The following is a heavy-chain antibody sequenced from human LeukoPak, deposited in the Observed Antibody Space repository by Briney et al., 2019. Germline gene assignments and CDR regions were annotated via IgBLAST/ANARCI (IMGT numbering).Heavy chain of an antibody. J-gene: IGHJ6*02. Sequence: GASVKVSCKASGYTFTSYAMHWVRQAPGQRLEWMGWINAGNGNTKYSQKFQGRVTITRDTSASTAYMELSSLRSEDTAVYYCARDHPYSSGWYRAIGYYYGMDVWGQGTTVTVSS. CDR1: GYTFTSYA. V-gene: IGHV1-3*01. D-gene: IGHD6-19*01. CDR3: ARDHPYSSGWYRAIGYYYGMDV. CDR2: INAGNGNT.